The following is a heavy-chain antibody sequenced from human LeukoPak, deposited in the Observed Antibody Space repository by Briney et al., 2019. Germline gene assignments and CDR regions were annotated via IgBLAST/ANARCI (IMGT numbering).Heavy chain of an antibody. CDR2: IIPILGIA. J-gene: IGHJ4*02. CDR1: GGTFSSYA. D-gene: IGHD2-15*01. V-gene: IGHV1-69*04. CDR3: ARAPNDEEVGYCSGGSCYSDY. Sequence: SVKVSCKASGGTFSSYAISWVRQAPGQGLEWMGRIIPILGIANYAQKFQGRVTITADKSTSIAYMELSSLRSEDTAVYYCARAPNDEEVGYCSGGSCYSDYWGQGTLVTASS.